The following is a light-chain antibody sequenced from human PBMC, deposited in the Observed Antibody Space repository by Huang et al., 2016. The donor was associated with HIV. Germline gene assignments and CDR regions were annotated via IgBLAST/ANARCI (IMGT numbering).Light chain of an antibody. CDR2: AAS. J-gene: IGKJ2*01. V-gene: IGKV1-9*01. Sequence: IQLIQSPSPLSASVGDRVTITFRASQGISSHLAWYQQKLGKAPKLLIYAASALQSGVRSRFSVSGSGTEITLTISSLQPEDFATYYCLHFNSFPRKYTFGQGTKLDIK. CDR1: QGISSH. CDR3: LHFNSFPRKYT.